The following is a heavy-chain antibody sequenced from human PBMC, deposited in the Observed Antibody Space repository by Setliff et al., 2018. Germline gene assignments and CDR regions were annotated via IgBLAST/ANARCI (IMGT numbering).Heavy chain of an antibody. CDR3: ARGGTYRYFDY. J-gene: IGHJ4*02. V-gene: IGHV4-61*01. CDR1: GGSISGASIRSYY. CDR2: VYSSGTT. Sequence: PSETLSLTCTVSGGSISGASIRSYYWSWIRQPPGKGLEFIGYVYSSGTTNYDPSLKSRVTISVDTSKNQFSLKLSSGTAADTAIYYCARGGTYRYFDYWGQGTLVTVSS.